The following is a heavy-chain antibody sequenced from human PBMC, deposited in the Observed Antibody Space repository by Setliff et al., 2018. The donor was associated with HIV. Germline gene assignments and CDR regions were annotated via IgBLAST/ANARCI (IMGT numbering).Heavy chain of an antibody. Sequence: SETLSLTCTVSGDSVTSDSYYWNWIRQPAGKTLEWIGRIYFSGSTNYNPSLKSRVTISIDTSKDQLSLKLSSVTAADTAVYYCARASGDTSKFVNYYYYYMDVWGKGTTVTVSS. CDR1: GDSVTSDSYY. D-gene: IGHD6-19*01. J-gene: IGHJ6*03. CDR3: ARASGDTSKFVNYYYYYMDV. CDR2: IYFSGST. V-gene: IGHV4-61*10.